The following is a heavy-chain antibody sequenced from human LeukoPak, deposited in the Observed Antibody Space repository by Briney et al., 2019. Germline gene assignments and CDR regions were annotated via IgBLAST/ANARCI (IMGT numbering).Heavy chain of an antibody. CDR3: ARAGGSIRFLEWLSPPDI. D-gene: IGHD3-3*01. J-gene: IGHJ3*02. CDR2: IYYSGST. V-gene: IGHV4-39*07. CDR1: GGSISSSSYY. Sequence: PSETLSLTCTVSGGSISSSSYYWGWIRQPPGKGLEWIGSIYYSGSTYYNPSLKSRVTISVDTSENQFSLKLSSVTAADTAVYYCARAGGSIRFLEWLSPPDIWGQGTMVTVSS.